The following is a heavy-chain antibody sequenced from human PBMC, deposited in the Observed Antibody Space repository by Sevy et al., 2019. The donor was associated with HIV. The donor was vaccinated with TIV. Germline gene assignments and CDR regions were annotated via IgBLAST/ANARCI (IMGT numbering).Heavy chain of an antibody. J-gene: IGHJ4*02. Sequence: GGSLRLSCAASGFTFSGSAIHWVRQASGKGLEWVGRIRSKSNSHATAYAASVKGRFTSSRDDSKNTAYLQMNSLKTEDTAVYYCTRHRLSMVRGIIMAHYFDYWGPGTLVTVSS. V-gene: IGHV3-73*01. CDR2: IRSKSNSHAT. CDR1: GFTFSGSA. CDR3: TRHRLSMVRGIIMAHYFDY. D-gene: IGHD3-10*01.